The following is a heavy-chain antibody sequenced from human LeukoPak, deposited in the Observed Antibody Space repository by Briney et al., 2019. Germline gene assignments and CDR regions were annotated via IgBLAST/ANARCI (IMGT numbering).Heavy chain of an antibody. Sequence: PSETLSLTCTVSGYSISSGYYWGWIRQPPGKGLEWIGSIYHSGSTYYNPSLKSRVTISVDTSKNQFSLKLSSVTAADTAVYYCAGWELRAYWGQGTLVTVSS. CDR3: AGWELRAY. V-gene: IGHV4-38-2*02. CDR1: GYSISSGYY. D-gene: IGHD1-26*01. J-gene: IGHJ4*02. CDR2: IYHSGST.